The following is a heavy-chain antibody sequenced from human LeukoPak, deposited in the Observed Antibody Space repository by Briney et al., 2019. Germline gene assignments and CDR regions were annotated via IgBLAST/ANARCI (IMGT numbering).Heavy chain of an antibody. V-gene: IGHV1-2*02. Sequence: ASVKVSCKASGYTFTGYYIHWVRQAPGQGLEWMGWINPKSGGTNYAQKFQGRVTMTRDTSISTAYMELNRLTSDDTAVYYCARGTGVIPGGIRKNNWFDPWGQGTLVTVSS. D-gene: IGHD2-2*02. CDR2: INPKSGGT. CDR1: GYTFTGYY. J-gene: IGHJ5*02. CDR3: ARGTGVIPGGIRKNNWFDP.